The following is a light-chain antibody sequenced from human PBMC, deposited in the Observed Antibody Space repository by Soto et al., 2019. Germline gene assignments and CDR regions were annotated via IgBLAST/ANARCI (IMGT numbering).Light chain of an antibody. V-gene: IGKV3-15*01. Sequence: EIGLTQSPGTLSLSPGERATLSCRASQSVSSYLAWYQQKPGQAPRLLIYAASTLQSGVPSRFSGSGSGTDFTLTISCLQSEDFATYYCQQYYSYPPFTFGPGTKVDIK. J-gene: IGKJ3*01. CDR3: QQYYSYPPFT. CDR1: QSVSSY. CDR2: AAS.